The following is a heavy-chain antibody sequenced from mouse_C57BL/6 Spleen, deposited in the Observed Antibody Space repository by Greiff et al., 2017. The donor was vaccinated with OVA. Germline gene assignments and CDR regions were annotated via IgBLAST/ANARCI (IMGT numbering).Heavy chain of an antibody. CDR1: GYTFTSYW. CDR3: ARRDYYGSSLGV. D-gene: IGHD1-1*01. J-gene: IGHJ1*03. Sequence: QVHVKQSGAELVRPGSSVKLSCKASGYTFTSYWMDWVKQRPGQGLEWIGNIYPSDSETHYNQKFKDKATLTVDKSSSTAYMQLSSLTSEDSAVYYCARRDYYGSSLGVWGTGTTVTVSS. CDR2: IYPSDSET. V-gene: IGHV1-61*01.